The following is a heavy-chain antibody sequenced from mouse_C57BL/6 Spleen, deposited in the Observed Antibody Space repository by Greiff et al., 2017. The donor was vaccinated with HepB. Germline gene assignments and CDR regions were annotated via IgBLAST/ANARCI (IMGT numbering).Heavy chain of an antibody. V-gene: IGHV1-76*01. D-gene: IGHD1-1*01. CDR1: GYTFTDYY. CDR3: ARDYYGSSRFDY. J-gene: IGHJ2*01. Sequence: VQLQESGAELVRPGASVKLSCKASGYTFTDYYINWVKQRPGQGLEWIARIYPGSGNTYYNEKFKGKATLTAEKSSSTAYMQLSSLTSEDSAVYFCARDYYGSSRFDYWGQGTTLTVSS. CDR2: IYPGSGNT.